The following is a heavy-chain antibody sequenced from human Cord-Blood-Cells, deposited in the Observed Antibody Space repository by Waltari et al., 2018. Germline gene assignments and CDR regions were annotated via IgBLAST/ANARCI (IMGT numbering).Heavy chain of an antibody. CDR1: GFTFSSYS. Sequence: EVQLVESGGGLVKPGGSLRLSCAASGFTFSSYSMNWVRQAPGKGLEWVSSISSSSSYIYYADSVKGRFTISRDNAKNSLYLQMNSLRAEDTAVYYCAREYGFEGNYYDSSGYYMGWGQGTLVTVSS. V-gene: IGHV3-21*01. D-gene: IGHD3-22*01. J-gene: IGHJ4*02. CDR2: ISSSSSYI. CDR3: AREYGFEGNYYDSSGYYMG.